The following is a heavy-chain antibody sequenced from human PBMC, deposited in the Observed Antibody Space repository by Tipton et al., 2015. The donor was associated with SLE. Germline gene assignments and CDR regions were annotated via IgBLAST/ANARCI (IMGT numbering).Heavy chain of an antibody. D-gene: IGHD3-9*01. CDR3: ARVHYDILTGYGFDF. V-gene: IGHV4-31*03. CDR1: GASIRSDGYY. Sequence: TLSLTCTVSGASIRSDGYYWNWIRQYPGKGFEWIGYIHNNGNTHFNPSLKSRITMSVDTSENQFSLKLGSVTAADTAVYYCARVHYDILTGYGFDFWGQGTLVTVSS. CDR2: IHNNGNT. J-gene: IGHJ4*02.